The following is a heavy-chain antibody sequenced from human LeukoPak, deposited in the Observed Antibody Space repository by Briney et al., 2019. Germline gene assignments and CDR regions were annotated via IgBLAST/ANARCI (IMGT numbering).Heavy chain of an antibody. CDR3: ARLGSGATIFGVVIIY. CDR2: IYYSGST. D-gene: IGHD3-3*01. V-gene: IGHV4-39*07. J-gene: IGHJ4*02. Sequence: SETLSLTCTVSGGSISSSSYYWGWIRQPPGKGLEWIGSIYYSGSTYYNPSLKSRVTISVDTSKNQFSLKLSSVTAADTAVYYCARLGSGATIFGVVIIYWGQGTLVTVSS. CDR1: GGSISSSSYY.